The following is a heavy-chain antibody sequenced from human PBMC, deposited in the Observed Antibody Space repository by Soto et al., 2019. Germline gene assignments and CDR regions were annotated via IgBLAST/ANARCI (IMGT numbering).Heavy chain of an antibody. V-gene: IGHV3-21*01. CDR2: ISSSSSYI. CDR1: GFTFSSYS. J-gene: IGHJ6*02. D-gene: IGHD2-2*01. CDR3: ARDLVPAAIYYYYYGMDV. Sequence: GGSLRLSCAASGFTFSSYSMNWVRQAPGKGLEWVSSISSSSSYIYYADSVKGRFTISRDNAKNSLYLQMNSLRAEDTAVYYCARDLVPAAIYYYYYGMDVWGQGTTVTVSS.